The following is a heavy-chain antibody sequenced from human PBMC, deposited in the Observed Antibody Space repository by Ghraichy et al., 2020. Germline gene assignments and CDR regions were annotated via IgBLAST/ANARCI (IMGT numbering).Heavy chain of an antibody. CDR2: IIPIFGTA. CDR1: GGTFSSYA. J-gene: IGHJ4*02. V-gene: IGHV1-69*13. Sequence: SVKVSCKASGGTFSSYAISWVRQAPGQGLEWMGGIIPIFGTANYAQKFQGRVTITADESTSTAYMELSSLRSEDTAVYYCARDHGSGYYYFDYWGQGTLVTVSS. D-gene: IGHD3-22*01. CDR3: ARDHGSGYYYFDY.